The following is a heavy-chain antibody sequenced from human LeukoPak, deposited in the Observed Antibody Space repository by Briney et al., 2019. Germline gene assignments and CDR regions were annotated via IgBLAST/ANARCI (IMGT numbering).Heavy chain of an antibody. V-gene: IGHV3-53*01. CDR2: IYSGGKT. J-gene: IGHJ4*02. CDR3: ARINYYDGSGFYRDY. Sequence: GGSLRLSGAVSGFTVSDYYMSWVRQAPGKGLEWVSVIYSGGKTYYADSVKGCFTISRDDSKNTLHLQMNSLRAEDTAVYYCARINYYDGSGFYRDYWGQGTLVTVSS. D-gene: IGHD3-22*01. CDR1: GFTVSDYY.